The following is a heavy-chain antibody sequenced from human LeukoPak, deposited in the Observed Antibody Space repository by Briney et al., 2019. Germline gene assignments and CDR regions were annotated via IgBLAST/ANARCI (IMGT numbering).Heavy chain of an antibody. D-gene: IGHD1-26*01. Sequence: SQTLSLTCAVPGGSISSGGYSWSWIRQPPGKGLEWIGYIYHSGSTYYNPSLKSRVTISVDRSKNQFSLKLSSVTAADTAVYYCARTNGRAFDIWGQGTMVTVSS. V-gene: IGHV4-30-2*01. CDR1: GGSISSGGYS. J-gene: IGHJ3*02. CDR3: ARTNGRAFDI. CDR2: IYHSGST.